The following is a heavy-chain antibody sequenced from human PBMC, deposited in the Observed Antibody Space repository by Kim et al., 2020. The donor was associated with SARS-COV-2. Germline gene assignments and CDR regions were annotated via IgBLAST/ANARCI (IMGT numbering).Heavy chain of an antibody. CDR1: GGSISSSSYY. V-gene: IGHV4-39*01. D-gene: IGHD3-9*01. CDR2: IYYSGST. Sequence: SETLSLTCTVSGGSISSSSYYWGWIRQPPGKGLEWIGSIYYSGSTYYNPSLKSRVTISVDTSKNQFSLKLSSVTAADTAVYYCARHDGNGYDIFSFDYWGQGTLVTVSS. CDR3: ARHDGNGYDIFSFDY. J-gene: IGHJ4*02.